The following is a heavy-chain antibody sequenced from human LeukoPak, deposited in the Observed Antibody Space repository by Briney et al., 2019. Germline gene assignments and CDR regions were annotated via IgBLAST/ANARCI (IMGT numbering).Heavy chain of an antibody. Sequence: SETLSLTCAVSGYSISSGYYWGWIRQPPGKGLEWIGSTYHSGGTYYNPSLKSRVTISVDTSKNQFSLKLSSVTAADTAVYYCARTSSGIDYWGQGTLVTVSS. D-gene: IGHD3-22*01. J-gene: IGHJ4*02. CDR1: GYSISSGYY. V-gene: IGHV4-38-2*01. CDR2: TYHSGGT. CDR3: ARTSSGIDY.